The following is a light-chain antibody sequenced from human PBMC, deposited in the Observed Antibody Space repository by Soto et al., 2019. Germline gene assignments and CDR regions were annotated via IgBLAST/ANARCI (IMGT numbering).Light chain of an antibody. V-gene: IGLV2-14*01. J-gene: IGLJ1*01. CDR2: DVS. Sequence: QSALTQPASVSGSPGQSITISCTGTSSDVGGHNSVSWYRQDPGKAPKLMIYDVSNRPSGVSDRFSGSKSGNTASLTISGLQIEDEADYYCCSYVGATTYVFGSGTKVTV. CDR1: SSDVGGHNS. CDR3: CSYVGATTYV.